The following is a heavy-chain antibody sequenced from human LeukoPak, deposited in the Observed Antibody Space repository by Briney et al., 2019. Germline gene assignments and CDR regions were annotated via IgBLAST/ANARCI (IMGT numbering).Heavy chain of an antibody. CDR3: AKTQRLIDFFDS. CDR1: GFTFNSYG. V-gene: IGHV3-30*18. Sequence: GGSLTLSCVGTGFTFNSYGMHWVRQAPGKGLEWVAVVSFGGYNKYYADSVKGRFTISRDNPGRSVHLQMNSLTSEDTAVYFCAKTQRLIDFFDSWGQGILVTVSP. CDR2: VSFGGYNK. J-gene: IGHJ4*02. D-gene: IGHD1-1*01.